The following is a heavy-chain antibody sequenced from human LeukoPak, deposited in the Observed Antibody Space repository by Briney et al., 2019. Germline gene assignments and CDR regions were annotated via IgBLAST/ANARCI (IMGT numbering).Heavy chain of an antibody. CDR1: GFSFNSNW. D-gene: IGHD6-13*01. CDR2: IKPDGSEK. Sequence: GGSLRLSCAASGFSFNSNWMTWVRQTPGKGLEWVANIKPDGSEKYYLDSVKGRFTVSRDNAKNSLYLQMNSLRGEDTAVYYCARVARISSWYWGQGTLVTVSS. CDR3: ARVARISSWY. J-gene: IGHJ4*02. V-gene: IGHV3-7*01.